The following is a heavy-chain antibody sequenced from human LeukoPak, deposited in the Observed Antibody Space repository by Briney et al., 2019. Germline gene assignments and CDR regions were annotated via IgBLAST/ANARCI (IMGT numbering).Heavy chain of an antibody. CDR1: GGSISSGSYY. CDR2: IYTSGST. D-gene: IGHD2-15*01. Sequence: SETLSLTCTVSGGSISSGSYYWSWIRQPAGKGLEWIGRIYTSGSTNYNPSLKSRVTISVDTSKNQFSLKLSSVTAADTAVYYCARDALYCSGGSCYSGVFDIWGQGTMVTVSS. CDR3: ARDALYCSGGSCYSGVFDI. V-gene: IGHV4-61*02. J-gene: IGHJ3*02.